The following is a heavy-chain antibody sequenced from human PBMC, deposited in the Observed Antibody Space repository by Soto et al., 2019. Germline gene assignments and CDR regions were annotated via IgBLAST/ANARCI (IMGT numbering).Heavy chain of an antibody. Sequence: EVQLVESGGGLVQPGGSLRLSCAASGFTVSNNYMSWVRQAPGKGLEWVSVIFSGGSTNYVDSVKGRFTISRDNSKNTLYRQMNSLRAEDTAVYYCAKYMSDYTIDYWGQGTLVTVSS. CDR3: AKYMSDYTIDY. CDR1: GFTVSNNY. CDR2: IFSGGST. V-gene: IGHV3-66*01. J-gene: IGHJ4*02. D-gene: IGHD4-4*01.